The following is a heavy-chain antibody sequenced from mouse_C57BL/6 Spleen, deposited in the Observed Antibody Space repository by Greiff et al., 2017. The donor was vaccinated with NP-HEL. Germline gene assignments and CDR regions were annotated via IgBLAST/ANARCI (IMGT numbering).Heavy chain of an antibody. Sequence: QVQLKQPGAELVKPGASVKLSCKASGYTFTSYWMHWVKQRPGRGLEWIGRIDPNSGGTKYNEKFQSKATLTVDKPSSTAYMQLSSLTSEDSAVYDGARGGLYDYHYDDYYAIDYWGQGTSVTVSS. V-gene: IGHV1-72*01. D-gene: IGHD2-4*01. CDR1: GYTFTSYW. CDR2: IDPNSGGT. J-gene: IGHJ4*01. CDR3: ARGGLYDYHYDDYYAIDY.